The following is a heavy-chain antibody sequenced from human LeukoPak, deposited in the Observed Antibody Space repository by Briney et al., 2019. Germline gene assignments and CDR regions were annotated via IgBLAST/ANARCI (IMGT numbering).Heavy chain of an antibody. J-gene: IGHJ4*02. CDR1: GYSFTSYW. CDR2: IYPGDSDT. V-gene: IGHV5-51*01. CDR3: ARRGSHHMVRDYYLDY. D-gene: IGHD3-10*01. Sequence: GESLKISCKGSGYSFTSYWIGWVRQMPGKGLEWMGTIYPGDSDTRYSPSFQGQVTISADKSISTAYLQWSSLKASDTAMYYCARRGSHHMVRDYYLDYWGQGTLVTVSS.